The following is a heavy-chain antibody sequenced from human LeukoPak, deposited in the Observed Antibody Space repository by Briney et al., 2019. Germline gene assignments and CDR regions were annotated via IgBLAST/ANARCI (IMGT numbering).Heavy chain of an antibody. CDR1: GFTFSSYE. J-gene: IGHJ4*02. CDR3: AREEQDSSGYYYLEDY. V-gene: IGHV3-48*03. Sequence: GGSLRLSCAASGFTFSSYEMNWVRQAPGKGLEWVSYISSSGSTIYYADSVKGRFTISRDNAKNSLYPQMNSLRADDTAVYYCAREEQDSSGYYYLEDYWGQGTLVTVSS. D-gene: IGHD3-22*01. CDR2: ISSSGSTI.